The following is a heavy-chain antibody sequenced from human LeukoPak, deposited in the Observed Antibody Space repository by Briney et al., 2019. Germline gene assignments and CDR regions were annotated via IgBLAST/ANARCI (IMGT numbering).Heavy chain of an antibody. D-gene: IGHD4-11*01. CDR2: MCYSGST. Sequence: PETLSLICTVAGDSISTYCWSWVRQPPGKGLEWIGSMCYSGSTNYNPSLKSRLTISIDTSKNQFSLKLSSVTAADTAVYYCARRVVESAVITERNWFDPWGQGNLGTVSS. CDR3: ARRVVESAVITERNWFDP. CDR1: GDSISTYC. J-gene: IGHJ5*02. V-gene: IGHV4-59*08.